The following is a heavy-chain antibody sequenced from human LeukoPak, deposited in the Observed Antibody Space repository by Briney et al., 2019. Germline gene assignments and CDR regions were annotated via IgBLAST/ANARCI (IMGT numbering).Heavy chain of an antibody. Sequence: SETLSLTCTVSGGSISTSSYYWGWIRQPPGKGLEWIAYIYYSGTTYYNPSLKSRVTISVDTSKNQFSLKLSSVTAADTAVYYCARISVIAVAGIIRLFAFDIWGQGTMVTVSS. CDR1: GGSISTSSYY. V-gene: IGHV4-39*07. CDR2: IYYSGTT. D-gene: IGHD6-19*01. J-gene: IGHJ3*02. CDR3: ARISVIAVAGIIRLFAFDI.